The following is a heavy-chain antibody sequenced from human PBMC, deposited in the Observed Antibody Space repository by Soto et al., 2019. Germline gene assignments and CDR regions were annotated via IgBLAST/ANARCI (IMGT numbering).Heavy chain of an antibody. CDR2: INPSGGST. J-gene: IGHJ4*02. CDR3: ASYYGSGSYFGY. CDR1: GYTFTSYY. Sequence: QVQLVQSGAEVKKPGASVKVSCKASGYTFTSYYMHWVRQAPGQGLEWMGIINPSGGSTSYAQKFQGGVTMTRDTSTSTVYMELSSLRSEDTAVYYCASYYGSGSYFGYWGQGTLVTVSS. V-gene: IGHV1-46*03. D-gene: IGHD3-10*01.